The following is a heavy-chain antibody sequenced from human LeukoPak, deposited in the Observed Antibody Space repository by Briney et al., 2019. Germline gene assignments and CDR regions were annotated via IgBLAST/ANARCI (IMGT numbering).Heavy chain of an antibody. CDR1: GYSISSGYY. V-gene: IGHV4-38-2*02. CDR2: IYHSGST. Sequence: KPSETLSLTCTVSGYSISSGYYWGWIRQPPGKGLEWIGSIYHSGSTYYNPSLKSRVTISVETSKNQFSLKLSPVTAADTAVYYCARKDGHLGGRYDFWSGYYTSIEYNWFDPWGQGTLVTVSS. J-gene: IGHJ5*02. D-gene: IGHD3-3*01. CDR3: ARKDGHLGGRYDFWSGYYTSIEYNWFDP.